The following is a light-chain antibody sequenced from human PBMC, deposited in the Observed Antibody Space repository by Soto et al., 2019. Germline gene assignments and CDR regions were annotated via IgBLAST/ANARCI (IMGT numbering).Light chain of an antibody. CDR3: SSYTSSSSYV. J-gene: IGLJ1*01. V-gene: IGLV2-14*01. CDR2: DVS. Sequence: QSVLTQPASVSGSPGQSITISCTGTSSVVGTYNSVSWYQQYPGKAPKLMIHDVSNRPSGVSNRFSGSKSGNTASLTISGLQAEDEADYYCSSYTSSSSYVFGSGTKVTVL. CDR1: SSVVGTYNS.